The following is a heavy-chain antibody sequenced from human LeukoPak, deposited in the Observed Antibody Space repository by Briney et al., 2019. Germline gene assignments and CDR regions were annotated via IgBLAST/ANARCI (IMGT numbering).Heavy chain of an antibody. V-gene: IGHV3-9*01. J-gene: IGHJ5*02. Sequence: GRSLRLSCAASGFTFDDYAMHWVRQAPGKGLEWGSGISWNSGSIGYADSVKGRFTISRDNAKNSLYLQMNSLRAEETALYYCAKLGGFDPWGQGTLVSVSS. CDR3: AKLGGFDP. CDR2: ISWNSGSI. CDR1: GFTFDDYA.